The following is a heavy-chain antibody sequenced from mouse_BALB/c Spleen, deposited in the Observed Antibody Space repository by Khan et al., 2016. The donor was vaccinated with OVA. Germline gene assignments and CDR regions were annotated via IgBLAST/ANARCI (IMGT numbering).Heavy chain of an antibody. CDR3: AWDCNYFYAMDY. J-gene: IGHJ4*01. CDR1: GFNIKDTY. V-gene: IGHV14-3*02. Sequence: VRLQQSGAELVKPGASVKLSCTASGFNIKDTYMHWVKQRPEQGLEWIGRIDPANGNTKYDPKFQGKATITADTSSNTAYLQLSSLTSEDTAVYYCAWDCNYFYAMDYWGQGTSVTVSS. D-gene: IGHD2-1*01. CDR2: IDPANGNT.